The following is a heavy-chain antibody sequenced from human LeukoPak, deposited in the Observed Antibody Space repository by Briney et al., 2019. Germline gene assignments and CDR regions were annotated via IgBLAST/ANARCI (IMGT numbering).Heavy chain of an antibody. CDR2: FSYNVHS. CDR3: GRVPAAGTGRDY. D-gene: IGHD6-13*01. V-gene: IGHV4-61*01. J-gene: IGHJ4*02. Sequence: SETLSLTCTVSGGSVSSTNEYWSWIRQPPGKGLEWVGFFSYNVHSDYNPSLKSRVTISVDTSKNQFSLRLSSVTAADTAIDYCGRVPAAGTGRDYWGQGTLVTVSS. CDR1: GGSVSSTNEY.